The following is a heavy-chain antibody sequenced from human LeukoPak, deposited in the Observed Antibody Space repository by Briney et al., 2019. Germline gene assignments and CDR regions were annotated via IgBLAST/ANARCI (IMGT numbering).Heavy chain of an antibody. CDR3: ARDTIGRGVPHYGMDV. CDR1: GGSISSGGYY. D-gene: IGHD3-10*01. Sequence: SQTLSLTCTVSGGSISSGGYYWSWIRQHPGKGLEWIGYIYYSGSTYYNPSLKRRVTISVDTSKNQFSLKLSSGAAADTAVDYCARDTIGRGVPHYGMDVWGQGTTVTVSS. J-gene: IGHJ6*02. V-gene: IGHV4-31*03. CDR2: IYYSGST.